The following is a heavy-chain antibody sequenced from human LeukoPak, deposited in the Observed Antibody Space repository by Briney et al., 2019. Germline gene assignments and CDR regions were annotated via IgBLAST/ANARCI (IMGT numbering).Heavy chain of an antibody. J-gene: IGHJ3*02. D-gene: IGHD3-10*01. CDR1: GYTFTAYY. CDR3: ARDPPIGGADVFDI. V-gene: IGHV1-2*02. CDR2: INPNSGGT. Sequence: ASVKVSCKASGYTFTAYYMHWVRQAPGQGLEWVGWINPNSGGTNSAQKFQGRVTMTRDTSISTAYMELSRLTSDDTAVYYCARDPPIGGADVFDIWGQGTMVTVSS.